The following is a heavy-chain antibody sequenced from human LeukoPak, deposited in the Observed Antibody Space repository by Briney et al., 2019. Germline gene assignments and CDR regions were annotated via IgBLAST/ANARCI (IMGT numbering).Heavy chain of an antibody. J-gene: IGHJ4*02. CDR2: IYRIGTT. CDR3: ARGRAVTVNYYFDT. Sequence: PGGSLRLSCAASGFTVDNYYMIWVRQAPGKGLEWVSLIYRIGTTNYADSVRGRFTLSRDNSKNTVYLQMNSLRADDTAIYYCARGRAVTVNYYFDTWGQGTLVTVAS. CDR1: GFTVDNYY. D-gene: IGHD6-19*01. V-gene: IGHV3-53*01.